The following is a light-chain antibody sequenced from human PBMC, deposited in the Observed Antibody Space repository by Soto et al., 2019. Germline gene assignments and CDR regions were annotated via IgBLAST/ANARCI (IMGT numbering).Light chain of an antibody. V-gene: IGLV2-14*01. Sequence: QSVLTQPASVSGSPGQSITISCTGTSSDVGGYNYVSWYQQHPGKAPKLLIYEVSNRPSGVSHRFSGSKSGNTASLTISGFQAEDEADYYCSSYTRSRTYVFGTGTKLTVL. CDR1: SSDVGGYNY. CDR2: EVS. CDR3: SSYTRSRTYV. J-gene: IGLJ1*01.